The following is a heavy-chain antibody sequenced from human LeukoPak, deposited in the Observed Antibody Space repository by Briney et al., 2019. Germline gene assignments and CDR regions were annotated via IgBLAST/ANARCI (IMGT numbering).Heavy chain of an antibody. CDR2: IYTSGST. Sequence: MSSETLSLTCTVSGGSISTGRYYWSWIRQPAGKGLEWIGRIYTSGSTNYNPSLKSRVTISVDTSKNQFSLKMRSVTAADTAVYYCARPSNVYGHNWFDLWGRGTLVIVSS. CDR1: GGSISTGRYY. CDR3: ARPSNVYGHNWFDL. D-gene: IGHD1-14*01. V-gene: IGHV4-61*02. J-gene: IGHJ5*02.